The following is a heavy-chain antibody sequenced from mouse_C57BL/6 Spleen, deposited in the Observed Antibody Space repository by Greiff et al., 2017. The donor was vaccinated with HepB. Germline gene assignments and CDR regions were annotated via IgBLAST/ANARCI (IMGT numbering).Heavy chain of an antibody. Sequence: VQLQQSGPELVKPGASVKISCKASGYAFSSSWMNWVKQRPGKGLEWIGRIYPGAGDTNYNGKFKGKATLTADKSSSTACMQLSSLTSEDSAVYFCAREGYYAMDYWGQGTSVTVSS. V-gene: IGHV1-82*01. CDR3: AREGYYAMDY. J-gene: IGHJ4*01. CDR1: GYAFSSSW. CDR2: IYPGAGDT.